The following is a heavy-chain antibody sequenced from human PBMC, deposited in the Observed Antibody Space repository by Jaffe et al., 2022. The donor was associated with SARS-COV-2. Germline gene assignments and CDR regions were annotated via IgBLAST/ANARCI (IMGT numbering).Heavy chain of an antibody. CDR3: ARDSLFCGGDCLYYQYYYMDV. V-gene: IGHV3-7*01. Sequence: EVQLVESGGGLVQPGGSLRLSCAASEFTFNRYWMSWVRQAPGKGLEWVANIKQDGSEKYYVDSVKGRFTVSRDNAKNSLYLQMNSLRAEDTAVYFCARDSLFCGGDCLYYQYYYMDVWGKGTTVTVSS. CDR2: IKQDGSEK. CDR1: EFTFNRYW. J-gene: IGHJ6*03. D-gene: IGHD2-21*02.